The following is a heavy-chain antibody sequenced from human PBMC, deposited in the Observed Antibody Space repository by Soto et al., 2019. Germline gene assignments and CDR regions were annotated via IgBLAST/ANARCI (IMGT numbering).Heavy chain of an antibody. J-gene: IGHJ6*02. D-gene: IGHD2-15*01. V-gene: IGHV5-10-1*01. CDR1: GYSLATYW. CDR3: ARLGDCSGGSCFSRYYYHGMDV. Sequence: PGESLKISCKSSGYSLATYWITWVRQMPGKGLEWMGRIDPSDSYINYSPSFQGRVTISADKSLNTVYLQWSSLEASDTAMYYCARLGDCSGGSCFSRYYYHGMDVWGQGTTVTVSS. CDR2: IDPSDSYI.